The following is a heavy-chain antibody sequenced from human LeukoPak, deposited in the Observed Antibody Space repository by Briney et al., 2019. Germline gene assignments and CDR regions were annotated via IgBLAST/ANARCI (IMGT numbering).Heavy chain of an antibody. CDR2: MSYSEST. CDR1: GGSISLYY. J-gene: IGHJ4*02. Sequence: SETLSLTRTVSGGSISLYYWGWIRQSPGKGLEWIGSMSYSESTYYNPSLKSRVTISVDTSKNQFSLKLSSVTAAVTAVYYCARRGYSYGYFDYWGQGTLVTVSS. V-gene: IGHV4-39*01. CDR3: ARRGYSYGYFDY. D-gene: IGHD5-18*01.